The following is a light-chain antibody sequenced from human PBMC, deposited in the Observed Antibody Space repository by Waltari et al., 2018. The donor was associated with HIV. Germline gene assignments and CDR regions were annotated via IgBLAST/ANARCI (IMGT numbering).Light chain of an antibody. V-gene: IGKV3D-15*01. J-gene: IGKJ4*01. Sequence: ILMTQSPVTLSVSPGERATLSCWASQSIRTNLAWYEQKPGQTPRLLIYGAATRATGTPARFSGSGSGTEFTLTISSLQSEDLAFYYCQQYHNWAITFGGGTKVGIK. CDR2: GAA. CDR3: QQYHNWAIT. CDR1: QSIRTN.